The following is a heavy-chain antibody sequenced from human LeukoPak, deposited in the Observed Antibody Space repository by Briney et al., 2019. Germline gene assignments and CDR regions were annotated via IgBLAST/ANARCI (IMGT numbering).Heavy chain of an antibody. CDR3: ARLSGEVTVTTY. Sequence: GGSLRLSCATSGFTFSSYGMHWVRQAPGKGLEWVAVISYDGRNKYYADSVKGRFTISRDNSKNTLYLQMNSLRAEDTAVYYCARLSGEVTVTTYWGQGTLVTVSS. V-gene: IGHV3-30*03. CDR1: GFTFSSYG. D-gene: IGHD4-17*01. CDR2: ISYDGRNK. J-gene: IGHJ4*02.